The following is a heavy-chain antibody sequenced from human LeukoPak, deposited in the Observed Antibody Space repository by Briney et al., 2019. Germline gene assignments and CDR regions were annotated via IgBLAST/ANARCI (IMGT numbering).Heavy chain of an antibody. J-gene: IGHJ6*02. V-gene: IGHV3-30*04. CDR2: ISYDGSNK. CDR1: GFTFSSYA. CDR3: ARERGLHYDFWSGYYPYYYYGMDV. Sequence: GGSLRLSCAAPGFTFSSYAMHWVRQAPGKGLEWVAVISYDGSNKYYADSVKGRFTISRDNSKNTLYLQMNSLRAEDTAVYYCARERGLHYDFWSGYYPYYYYGMDVWGQGTTVTVSS. D-gene: IGHD3-3*01.